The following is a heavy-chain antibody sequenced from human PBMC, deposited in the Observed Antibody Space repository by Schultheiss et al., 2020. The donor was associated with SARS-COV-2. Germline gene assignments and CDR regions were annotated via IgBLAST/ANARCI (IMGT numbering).Heavy chain of an antibody. Sequence: SETLSLTCTVSGGSISSGGYYWSWIRQHPGKGLEWIGRIYTSGSTNYNPSLKSRVTISVDTSKNQFSLKLSSVTAADTAVYYCARVEQLVGAGYWGQGTLVTVSS. V-gene: IGHV4-61*08. CDR3: ARVEQLVGAGY. J-gene: IGHJ4*02. CDR2: IYTSGST. CDR1: GGSISSGGYY. D-gene: IGHD6-6*01.